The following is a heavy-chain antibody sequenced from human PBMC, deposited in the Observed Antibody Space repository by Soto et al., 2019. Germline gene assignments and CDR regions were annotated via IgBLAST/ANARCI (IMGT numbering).Heavy chain of an antibody. CDR2: INPKSGGT. Sequence: QVQLVQSGAEVKKPGASVRVSCKASGYSFTDYHIHWVRQAPGQGLEWLGRINPKSGGTSTAQKFQGWVTMTRDRSISTGYMELTRLRSDNTAVYFCARGHSTDCSNGVCSLFYNHEMDVWGQGTTVTVSS. CDR3: ARGHSTDCSNGVCSLFYNHEMDV. D-gene: IGHD2-8*01. CDR1: GYSFTDYH. V-gene: IGHV1-2*04. J-gene: IGHJ6*02.